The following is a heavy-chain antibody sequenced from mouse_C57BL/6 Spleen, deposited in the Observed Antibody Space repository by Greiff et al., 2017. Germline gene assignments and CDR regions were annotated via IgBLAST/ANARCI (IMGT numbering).Heavy chain of an antibody. CDR2: IWTGGGT. Sequence: VKLVESGPGLVAPSQSLSITCTVSGFSLTSYAISWVRQPPGKGLEWLGVIWTGGGTNYNSALKSRLSISKDNSKSQVFLKMNSLQTDDTARYYCARIYYDYDDAMGDWGQGTSVTVSS. CDR1: GFSLTSYA. J-gene: IGHJ4*01. CDR3: ARIYYDYDDAMGD. D-gene: IGHD2-4*01. V-gene: IGHV2-9-1*01.